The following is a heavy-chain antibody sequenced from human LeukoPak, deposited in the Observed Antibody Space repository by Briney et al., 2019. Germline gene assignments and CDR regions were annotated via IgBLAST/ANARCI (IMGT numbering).Heavy chain of an antibody. Sequence: ASVKVSCKASGYTFTSYGISWVRQAPGQGLEWMGWISAYNGSTNYAQKLQGRVTMTTDTSTSTAYMELRSLRSDDTAVYYCARASSSGWDDAFDIWGQGTMVTVSS. V-gene: IGHV1-18*01. CDR1: GYTFTSYG. CDR3: ARASSSGWDDAFDI. J-gene: IGHJ3*02. CDR2: ISAYNGST. D-gene: IGHD6-19*01.